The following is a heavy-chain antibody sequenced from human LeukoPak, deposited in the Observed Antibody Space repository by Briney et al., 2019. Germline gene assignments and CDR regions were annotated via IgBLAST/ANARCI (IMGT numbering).Heavy chain of an antibody. CDR3: ARHVRWFDP. J-gene: IGHJ5*02. CDR2: INHSGST. Sequence: SETLSLTCAVYGGSFSGYSWSWIRQPPGKGLEWIGEINHSGSTNYNPSLKSRVTISVDTSKNQFSLRLSSVTAADTAVYYCARHVRWFDPWGQGTLVTVSS. V-gene: IGHV4-34*01. CDR1: GGSFSGYS.